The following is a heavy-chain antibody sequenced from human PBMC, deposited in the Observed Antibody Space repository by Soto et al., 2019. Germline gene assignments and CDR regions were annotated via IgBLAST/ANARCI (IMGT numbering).Heavy chain of an antibody. CDR1: GFTFRNYG. CDR2: ISYDGSNK. J-gene: IGHJ6*02. D-gene: IGHD2-21*01. CDR3: AKDCCGGGTFYSYGMDV. Sequence: QLVESGGGVVQPGRSLRLSCAASGFTFRNYGIHWVRQAPGKGLEWGALISYDGSNKFYADSVKGRFTISRDNSKNTLYLQMNSLRPEDTAVYYCAKDCCGGGTFYSYGMDVWGQGTTVTVSS. V-gene: IGHV3-30*18.